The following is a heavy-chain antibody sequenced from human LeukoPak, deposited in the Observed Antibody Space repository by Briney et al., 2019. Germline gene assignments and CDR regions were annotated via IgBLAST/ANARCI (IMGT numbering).Heavy chain of an antibody. J-gene: IGHJ5*01. CDR2: IYYGGST. CDR3: ARCGIAAAGRFDS. Sequence: SETLSLTCTVSGGSISRSSYYWGWIRQTPGKGPEWIGSIYYGGSTYYNPSLKSRVTISVDTSKNQFSLKLSSVTAADTAVYYCARCGIAAAGRFDSWGQGTLVTVSS. D-gene: IGHD6-13*01. CDR1: GGSISRSSYY. V-gene: IGHV4-39*01.